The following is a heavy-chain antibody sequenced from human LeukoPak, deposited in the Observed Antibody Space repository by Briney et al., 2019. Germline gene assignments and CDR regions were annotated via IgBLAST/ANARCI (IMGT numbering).Heavy chain of an antibody. D-gene: IGHD3-10*01. Sequence: PSETLSLTCTVSGGSISSYYWSWIRQPPGKGLEWIGYIYYSGSINYNPSLKSRVTISVDTSKNQFSLKLSSVTAADTAVYYCARGWFGESSYYFDYWGQGTLVTVSS. J-gene: IGHJ4*02. V-gene: IGHV4-59*01. CDR3: ARGWFGESSYYFDY. CDR2: IYYSGSI. CDR1: GGSISSYY.